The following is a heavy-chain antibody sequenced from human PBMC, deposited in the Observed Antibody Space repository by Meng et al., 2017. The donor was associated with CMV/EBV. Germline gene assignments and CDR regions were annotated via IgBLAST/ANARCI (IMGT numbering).Heavy chain of an antibody. CDR3: ASFGYYGSGSYHSY. V-gene: IGHV1-2*02. CDR1: GYTFTSYG. Sequence: ASAKVSCKASGYTFTSYGIIWVRQASGQGLEWMGWISPNSGGTNYAQKFQGRVTMTRDTSISTAYKELSRLRSDDTAVYYCASFGYYGSGSYHSYWGQGTLVTVSS. J-gene: IGHJ4*02. CDR2: ISPNSGGT. D-gene: IGHD3-10*01.